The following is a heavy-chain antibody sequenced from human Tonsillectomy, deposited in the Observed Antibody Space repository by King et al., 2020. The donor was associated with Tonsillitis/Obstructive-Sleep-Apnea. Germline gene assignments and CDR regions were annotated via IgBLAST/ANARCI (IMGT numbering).Heavy chain of an antibody. D-gene: IGHD4-17*01. J-gene: IGHJ4*02. CDR1: GFTFGDYA. CDR3: TRPYGDFDY. Sequence: QLVQSGGGLVQPGRSLRLSCTASGFTFGDYAMSWVRQAPGKGLEWVGSIRSKAYGGTTEYAASVKGRFTISRDDSKSIAYLQMNSLKTEDTAVYYCTRPYGDFDYWGQGTLVTVSS. CDR2: IRSKAYGGTT. V-gene: IGHV3-49*04.